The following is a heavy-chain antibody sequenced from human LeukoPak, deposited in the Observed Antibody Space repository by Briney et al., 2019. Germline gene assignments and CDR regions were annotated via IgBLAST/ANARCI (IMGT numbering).Heavy chain of an antibody. CDR3: VKADCSGGSCYRI. Sequence: GGSLRLSCAASGFTFSSYGMHWVRQAPGKGLEYVSAISSNGGSTYYADSVKGRFTISRDNSKNTLYLQMSSLRAEDTAVYYCVKADCSGGSCYRIWGQGTLVTVSS. V-gene: IGHV3-64D*06. D-gene: IGHD2-15*01. J-gene: IGHJ4*02. CDR2: ISSNGGST. CDR1: GFTFSSYG.